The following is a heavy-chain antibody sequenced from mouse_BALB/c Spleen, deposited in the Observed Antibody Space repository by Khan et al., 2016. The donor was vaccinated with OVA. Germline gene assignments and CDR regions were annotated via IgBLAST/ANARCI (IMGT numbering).Heavy chain of an antibody. V-gene: IGHV2-6-4*01. CDR1: GFSLSRYN. J-gene: IGHJ4*01. CDR2: IWGGGGT. Sequence: QVQLKESGPGLVAPSQSLSITCTVSGFSLSRYNIHWVRQPPGKGLEWLGMIWGGGGTDYNSTLKSRLNIRKDNSKSQVLLQMNSLQTDDTAIYYGARAYYRYDGYYAMDYWGQGTSGTVSS. D-gene: IGHD2-14*01. CDR3: ARAYYRYDGYYAMDY.